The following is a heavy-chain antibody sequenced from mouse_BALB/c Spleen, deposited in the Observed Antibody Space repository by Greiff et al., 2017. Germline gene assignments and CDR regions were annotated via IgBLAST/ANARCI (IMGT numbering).Heavy chain of an antibody. D-gene: IGHD2-4*01. CDR2: INPYNDGT. CDR3: AREKRIYYDYDEAMDY. V-gene: IGHV1-14*01. CDR1: GYTFTSYV. J-gene: IGHJ4*01. Sequence: EVQLQQSGPELVKPGASVKMSCKASGYTFTSYVMHWVKQKPGQGLEWIGYINPYNDGTKYNEKFKGKATLTSDKSSSTAYMELSSLTSEDSAVYYCAREKRIYYDYDEAMDYWGQGTSVTVSS.